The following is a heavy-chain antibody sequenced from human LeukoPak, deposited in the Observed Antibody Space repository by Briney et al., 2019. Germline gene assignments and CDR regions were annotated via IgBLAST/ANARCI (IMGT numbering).Heavy chain of an antibody. J-gene: IGHJ4*02. CDR2: IKDDGSEA. V-gene: IGHV3-7*03. Sequence: GGSLRLSCAASGFAFNNYWMSWVRQAPGKGLEWVANIKDDGSEAYYGDSVKGRFAISRDNAKNSLYLQMNSLRAEDTALYYCAKEGFDYWGQGTLVTVSS. CDR1: GFAFNNYW. CDR3: AKEGFDY.